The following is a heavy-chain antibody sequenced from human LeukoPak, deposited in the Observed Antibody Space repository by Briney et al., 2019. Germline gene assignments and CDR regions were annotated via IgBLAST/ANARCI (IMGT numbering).Heavy chain of an antibody. V-gene: IGHV3-23*01. CDR3: AKGILGYCSGGSCY. CDR1: GFTFSSYA. Sequence: PGGSLRLSCAASGFTFSSYAMSWVRQAPGKGLEWVSTISASGGTTYYADSVKGRFTISRDNSKNTLYLQMNSLRAEDTAVYYCAKGILGYCSGGSCYWGQGTLVTVSS. D-gene: IGHD2-15*01. J-gene: IGHJ4*02. CDR2: ISASGGTT.